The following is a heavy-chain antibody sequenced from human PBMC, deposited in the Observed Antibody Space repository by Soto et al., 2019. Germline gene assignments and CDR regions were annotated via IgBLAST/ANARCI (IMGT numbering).Heavy chain of an antibody. CDR2: IYYSGST. D-gene: IGHD1-26*01. CDR3: ASVPHQFYHGSYYYGMDV. Sequence: SSETLSLTCTVSGGSISSGDYYWSLIRQPPGKGLEWIGYIYYSGSTYYNPSLKSRVTISVDTSKNQFSLKLSSVTAADTAVYYCASVPHQFYHGSYYYGMDVWGQGTTVTVSS. V-gene: IGHV4-30-4*01. J-gene: IGHJ6*02. CDR1: GGSISSGDYY.